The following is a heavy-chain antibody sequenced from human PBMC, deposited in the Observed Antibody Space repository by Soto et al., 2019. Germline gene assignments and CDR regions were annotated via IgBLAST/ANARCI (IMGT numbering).Heavy chain of an antibody. V-gene: IGHV3-30-3*01. J-gene: IGHJ4*02. CDR2: ISYDGSNK. CDR1: GFTFSSYA. CDR3: ARSKRGGFDY. Sequence: QVQLVESGGGVVQPGRSLRLSCAASGFTFSSYAMHWVRQAPGKGLEWVAVISYDGSNKYYADSVKGRFTISRDNSKNTLYPQMNSLRAEDTAVYYCARSKRGGFDYWGQGTLVTVSS. D-gene: IGHD4-4*01.